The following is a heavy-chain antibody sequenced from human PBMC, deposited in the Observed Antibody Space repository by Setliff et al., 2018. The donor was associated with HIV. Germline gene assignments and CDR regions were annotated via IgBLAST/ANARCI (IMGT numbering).Heavy chain of an antibody. V-gene: IGHV3-30*04. Sequence: GGSLRLSCVASGFTFSSYAMHWVRQAPGKGLEWVAVISSDGNKKYYADSVKGRFTISRDNSKNTLFLQVKSLTAEDTAIYYCGKDSSDWSDGWGQGTLVTVSS. CDR2: ISSDGNKK. CDR3: GKDSSDWSDG. D-gene: IGHD3-22*01. CDR1: GFTFSSYA. J-gene: IGHJ5*02.